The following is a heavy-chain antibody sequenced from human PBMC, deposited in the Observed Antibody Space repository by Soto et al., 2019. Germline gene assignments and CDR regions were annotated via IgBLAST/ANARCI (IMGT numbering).Heavy chain of an antibody. V-gene: IGHV3-23*01. J-gene: IGHJ4*02. CDR1: GFTFRSSP. CDR3: ARAPEQRPIDY. CDR2: INGGDDSK. D-gene: IGHD6-19*01. Sequence: GGSLRLSCAVSGFTFRSSPMSWVRRAPGKGLEWVSGINGGDDSKHYAESVRGRFTISRDNSKNTLYLQMDSLRAEDTAVYYCARAPEQRPIDYWGQGSLVTVSS.